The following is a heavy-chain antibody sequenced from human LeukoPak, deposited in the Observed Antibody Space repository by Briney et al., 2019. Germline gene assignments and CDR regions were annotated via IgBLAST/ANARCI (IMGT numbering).Heavy chain of an antibody. CDR1: GFTFSSYA. CDR2: ISYDGSNK. D-gene: IGHD2-21*02. V-gene: IGHV3-30-3*01. J-gene: IGHJ3*02. Sequence: SGGSLRLSCAASGFTFSSYAMHWVRQAPGKGLEWVAVISYDGSNKYYADSVKGRFTISRDNSKNTLYLQMNSLRAEDTAVYYCARYCGGDCGAFDIWGQGTMVTVSS. CDR3: ARYCGGDCGAFDI.